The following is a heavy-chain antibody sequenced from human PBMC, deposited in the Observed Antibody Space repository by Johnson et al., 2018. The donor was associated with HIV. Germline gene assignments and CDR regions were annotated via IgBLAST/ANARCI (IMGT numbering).Heavy chain of an antibody. Sequence: VQLVESRGVLVQPGGSLRLSCAASGFTVSSNEMSWVRQAPGKGLEWVSYISSSGSTIYYADSVKGRFTISRDNSKNTLYLQMNSLRAEDTAVYYCAGEGAWELRPGAFDIWGQGTMVTVSS. CDR3: AGEGAWELRPGAFDI. CDR2: ISSSGSTI. V-gene: IGHV3-48*01. D-gene: IGHD1-7*01. CDR1: GFTVSSNE. J-gene: IGHJ3*02.